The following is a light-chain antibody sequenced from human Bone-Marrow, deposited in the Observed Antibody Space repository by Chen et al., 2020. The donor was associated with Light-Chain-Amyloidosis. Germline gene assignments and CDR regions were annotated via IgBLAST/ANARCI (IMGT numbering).Light chain of an antibody. V-gene: IGKV1-33*01. CDR3: HQYENLPFT. CDR2: DAS. J-gene: IGKJ3*01. Sequence: DIQMTQSPSSLSASVGDRVIISCQASQDSITSLNWFQLKPGKAPKLLIYDASNLQTGVPSRFTGSGSGTHFTRAISSLHPDDIATYYCHQYENLPFTFGPGTKVEMK. CDR1: QDSITS.